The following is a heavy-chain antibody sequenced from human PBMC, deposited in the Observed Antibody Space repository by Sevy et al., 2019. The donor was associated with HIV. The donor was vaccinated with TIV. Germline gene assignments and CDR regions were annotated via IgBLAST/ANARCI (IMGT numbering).Heavy chain of an antibody. D-gene: IGHD1-26*01. CDR1: GFTFSSYA. J-gene: IGHJ3*02. CDR3: VKAGSYYAAFDI. CDR2: ISSNGGST. V-gene: IGHV3-64D*06. Sequence: GGSLRLSCSASGFTFSSYAMHWVRQAPGKGLEHVSAISSNGGSTYYADSVKGRFTISRDNSKNTLYLQMSSLRAEDTAVYYCVKAGSYYAAFDIWGQGTMVTVSS.